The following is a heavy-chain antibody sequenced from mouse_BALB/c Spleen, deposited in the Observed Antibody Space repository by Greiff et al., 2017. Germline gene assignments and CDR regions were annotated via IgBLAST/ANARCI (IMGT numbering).Heavy chain of an antibody. D-gene: IGHD2-4*01. Sequence: EVQLQQSGPELVKPGASVKIPCKASGYTFTSYYMHWVKQSHGKSLEWIGYIDPFNGGTSYNQKFKGKATLTVDKSSSTAYMHLSSLTSEDSAVYYCARRVITYAMDYWGQGTSVTVSS. CDR3: ARRVITYAMDY. CDR1: GYTFTSYY. CDR2: IDPFNGGT. J-gene: IGHJ4*01. V-gene: IGHV1S135*01.